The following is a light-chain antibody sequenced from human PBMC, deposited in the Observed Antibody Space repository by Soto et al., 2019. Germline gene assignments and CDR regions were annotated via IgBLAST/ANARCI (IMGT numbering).Light chain of an antibody. CDR3: QQLNSYPQNT. V-gene: IGKV1-9*01. J-gene: IGKJ2*01. CDR1: QGISSY. Sequence: DIQLTQSPSFLSASVGDRVTITCRASQGISSYLAWYQQKPGKAPKLLIYAASTLQSGVPSRFSGSGSGTEFTLTISSLQPEDFATYYCQQLNSYPQNTFGQGTKLDIK. CDR2: AAS.